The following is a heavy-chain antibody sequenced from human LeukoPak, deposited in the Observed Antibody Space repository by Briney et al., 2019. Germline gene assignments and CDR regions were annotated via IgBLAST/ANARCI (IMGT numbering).Heavy chain of an antibody. CDR3: ARVYGSGQFDY. D-gene: IGHD3-10*01. V-gene: IGHV3-9*01. Sequence: PGRSLRLSCAASGFTFDDYAMHWVRQAPGTGLEWVSGITWNSGSIIYADSVKGRFTITRDNAKNSLYLQMNSLRAEDTAVYYCARVYGSGQFDYWGQGTLVTVSS. CDR1: GFTFDDYA. CDR2: ITWNSGSI. J-gene: IGHJ4*02.